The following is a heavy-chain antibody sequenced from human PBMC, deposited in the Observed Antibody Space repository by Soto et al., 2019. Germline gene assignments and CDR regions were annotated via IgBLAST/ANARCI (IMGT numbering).Heavy chain of an antibody. J-gene: IGHJ6*03. CDR3: ARGPKLRRPYYYYYMDV. CDR2: INHSGST. CDR1: GGSFSGYY. Sequence: PSETLSLTCAVYGGSFSGYYWSWIRQPPGKGLEWIGEINHSGSTNYNPSLKSRVTISVDTSKNQFSLKLSSVTAADTAVYYCARGPKLRRPYYYYYMDVWGKGTTVTVSS. V-gene: IGHV4-34*01. D-gene: IGHD1-1*01.